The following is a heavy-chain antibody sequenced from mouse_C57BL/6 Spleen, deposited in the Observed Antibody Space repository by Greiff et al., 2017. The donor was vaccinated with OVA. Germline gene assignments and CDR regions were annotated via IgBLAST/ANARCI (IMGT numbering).Heavy chain of an antibody. CDR2: ISSGGSST. Sequence: EVQVVESGGDLVKPGGSLKLSCAASGFSFSSYGMSWVRQTPDKRLEWVATISSGGSSTYSPANVKGRFTLSRDTSKISLYLQVSSLKAEDTAMYYCASYDCDGFAYWGQGTLLTVSA. CDR3: ASYDCDGFAY. J-gene: IGHJ3*01. CDR1: GFSFSSYG. V-gene: IGHV5-6*01. D-gene: IGHD2-4*01.